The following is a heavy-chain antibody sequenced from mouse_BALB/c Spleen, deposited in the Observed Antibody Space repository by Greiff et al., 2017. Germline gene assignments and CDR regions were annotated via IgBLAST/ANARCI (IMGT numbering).Heavy chain of an antibody. Sequence: DVMLVESGGGLVQPGGSRKLSCAASGFTFSGFGMHWVRQAPEKGLEWVAYISSGSSTIYYADTVKGRFTISRDNPKNTLFLQITRLRSEDTAMYYCARDYRYEAMDYWGQGTSVTVSA. CDR3: ARDYRYEAMDY. J-gene: IGHJ4*01. CDR1: GFTFSGFG. CDR2: ISSGSSTI. D-gene: IGHD2-14*01. V-gene: IGHV5-17*02.